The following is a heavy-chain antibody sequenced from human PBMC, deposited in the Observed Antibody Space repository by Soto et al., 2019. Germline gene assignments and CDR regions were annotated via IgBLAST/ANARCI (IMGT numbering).Heavy chain of an antibody. CDR3: AKWSYSSSPHYYDYYMDV. D-gene: IGHD6-6*01. CDR2: ISGSGGIT. Sequence: GGSLRLSCAASGFTFSSYAMSWVRQAQGKGLEWVSAISGSGGITYYADSVKDRFTISRDNSKNTLYLQMNSLRAEDSAVYYCAKWSYSSSPHYYDYYMDVWGKGTTVTVSS. CDR1: GFTFSSYA. J-gene: IGHJ6*03. V-gene: IGHV3-23*01.